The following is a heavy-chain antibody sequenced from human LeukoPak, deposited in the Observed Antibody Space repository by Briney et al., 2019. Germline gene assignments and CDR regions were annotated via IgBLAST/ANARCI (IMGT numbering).Heavy chain of an antibody. CDR2: IYYSGST. V-gene: IGHV4-59*08. D-gene: IGHD3-3*01. J-gene: IGHJ3*02. Sequence: SELLCLTSTRADGCIGKYEWRWIWQPQGKRLEWIGYIYYSGSTNYNPSLKSRVTISVDTSKNQFSLKLSSVTAADTAVYYCARVGRYYDFWGTLIDAFDIWGQGTMVTVSS. CDR3: ARVGRYYDFWGTLIDAFDI. CDR1: DGCIGKYE.